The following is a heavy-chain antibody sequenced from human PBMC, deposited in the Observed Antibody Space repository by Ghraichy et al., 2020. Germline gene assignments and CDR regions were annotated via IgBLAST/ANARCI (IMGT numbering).Heavy chain of an antibody. CDR2: IREDGSEK. CDR1: GFTFSRSW. V-gene: IGHV3-7*01. Sequence: LSLTCAASGFTFSRSWMNWVRRAPGKGLEWVANIREDGSEKSYVGSVKGRFTISRDNAKNSLYLQMNSLTAEDTAVYYCARELLGAGGYWGQGTLVTVSS. CDR3: ARELLGAGGY. J-gene: IGHJ4*02. D-gene: IGHD1-26*01.